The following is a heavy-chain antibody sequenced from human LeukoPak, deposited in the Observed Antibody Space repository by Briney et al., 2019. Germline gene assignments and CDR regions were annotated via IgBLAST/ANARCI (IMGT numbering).Heavy chain of an antibody. D-gene: IGHD2-2*01. CDR2: IYYSGST. V-gene: IGHV4-59*08. CDR1: GGSISSYY. J-gene: IGHJ3*02. Sequence: SETLSLTCTVSGGSISSYYWSWIRQPPGKGLEWIGYIYYSGSTNYNPSLKSRVTISVDTSKNQFSLKLSSVTAADTAVHYCARPNPYCSSTSCLDAFDIWGQGTMVTVSS. CDR3: ARPNPYCSSTSCLDAFDI.